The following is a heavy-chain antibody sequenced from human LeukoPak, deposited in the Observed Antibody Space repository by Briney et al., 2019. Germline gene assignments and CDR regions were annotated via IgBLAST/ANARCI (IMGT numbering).Heavy chain of an antibody. CDR3: ARRWYSWHDHAFDI. CDR1: GCSISSYY. V-gene: IGHV4-4*09. CDR2: IYTSGST. J-gene: IGHJ3*02. Sequence: SETLSLTCNVSGCSISSYYWGWIRQPPGKGLEWIGYIYTSGSTNYNPSLKSRVAISVDTSKNQFSLTLGSVTAADTAVYYCARRWYSWHDHAFDIWGQGTMVTVSS. D-gene: IGHD1-1*01.